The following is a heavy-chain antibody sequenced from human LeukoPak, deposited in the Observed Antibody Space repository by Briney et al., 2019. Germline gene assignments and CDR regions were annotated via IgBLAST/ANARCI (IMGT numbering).Heavy chain of an antibody. V-gene: IGHV3-73*01. D-gene: IGHD3-9*01. CDR2: IRSKANSSAT. CDR3: TSYYDILTEDAFDI. CDR1: GFTFSGSA. J-gene: IGHJ3*02. Sequence: GGSLRLSCAASGFTFSGSAMHWVRQASGKGLEWVGRIRSKANSSATAYAASVRGRFTISRDDSKNTAYLQMNSLDTEDTAVYYCTSYYDILTEDAFDIWGQGTMVTVSS.